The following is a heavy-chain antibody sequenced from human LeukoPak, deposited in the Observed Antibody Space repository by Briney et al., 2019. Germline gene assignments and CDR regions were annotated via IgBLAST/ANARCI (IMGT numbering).Heavy chain of an antibody. CDR1: GGSISSGTYY. CDR2: VYTSGGT. D-gene: IGHD1-26*01. CDR3: ARDKGIVGATNEPDAFDI. V-gene: IGHV4-61*02. Sequence: SQTLSLICTVSGGSISSGTYYWNWIRQPAGKGLEWIGRVYTSGGTNYNPSLKSRVTISVETSKNQVSLKLSSVTAADTAVYYCARDKGIVGATNEPDAFDIWGQGTMVTVSS. J-gene: IGHJ3*02.